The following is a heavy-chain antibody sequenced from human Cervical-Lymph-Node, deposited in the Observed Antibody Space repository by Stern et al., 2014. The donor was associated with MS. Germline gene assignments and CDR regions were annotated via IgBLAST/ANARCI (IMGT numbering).Heavy chain of an antibody. Sequence: VQLGESGAEVQKPGSSVKVSCKASGDTSNTDAIHWVRQAPGQGLEWMGGIIPVLVTPVYAQRFKGRVSIAADESTATDYMELSSLRSDDTAVYYCARGASSAAWYKHAVDVWGQGTTVTVSS. J-gene: IGHJ6*02. D-gene: IGHD1-14*01. CDR1: GDTSNTDA. V-gene: IGHV1-69*01. CDR2: IIPVLVTP. CDR3: ARGASSAAWYKHAVDV.